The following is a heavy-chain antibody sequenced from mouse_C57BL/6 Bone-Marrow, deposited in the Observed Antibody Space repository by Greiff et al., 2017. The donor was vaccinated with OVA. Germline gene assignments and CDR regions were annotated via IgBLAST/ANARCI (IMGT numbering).Heavy chain of an antibody. J-gene: IGHJ4*01. V-gene: IGHV8-12*01. CDR1: GFSLSTSGMG. Sequence: QVTLKVSGPGILQSSQTLSLTCSFSGFSLSTSGMGVSWIRQPSGKGLEWLAPIYWDDDKRYNPSPKSRLTISKATARNQVFLKITSVDTADTATYYCARSLFYGSSYGRYAMDYGGQGTSVTVSS. D-gene: IGHD1-1*01. CDR3: ARSLFYGSSYGRYAMDY. CDR2: IYWDDDK.